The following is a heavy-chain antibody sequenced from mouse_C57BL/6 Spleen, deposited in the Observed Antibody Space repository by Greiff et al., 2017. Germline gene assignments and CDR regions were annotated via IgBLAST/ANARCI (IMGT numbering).Heavy chain of an antibody. Sequence: EVQLQQSGPELVKPGASVKISCKASGYTFTDYYMNWVKQSHGKSLEWIGDINPNNGGTSYNQKFKGKATLTVDKSSSTAYMELRSLTSEDSAVYYCVLYSNHYYAMDYWGQGTSVTVSS. CDR3: VLYSNHYYAMDY. V-gene: IGHV1-26*01. J-gene: IGHJ4*01. D-gene: IGHD2-5*01. CDR2: INPNNGGT. CDR1: GYTFTDYY.